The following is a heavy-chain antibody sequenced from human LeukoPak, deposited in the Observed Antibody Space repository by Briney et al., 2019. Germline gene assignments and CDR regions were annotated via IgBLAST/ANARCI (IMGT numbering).Heavy chain of an antibody. CDR2: INLNSGGT. J-gene: IGHJ4*02. D-gene: IGHD4-17*01. CDR3: ASTYTVTNSDY. CDR1: VTGYY. Sequence: ASVKVSCKASVTGYYMHWVRQAPGQGPEWMGWINLNSGGTNYAQNFQDRVTMTRDTSISTAYMELSRLRSDDTAIYYCASTYTVTNSDYWGQGTLVTVSS. V-gene: IGHV1-2*02.